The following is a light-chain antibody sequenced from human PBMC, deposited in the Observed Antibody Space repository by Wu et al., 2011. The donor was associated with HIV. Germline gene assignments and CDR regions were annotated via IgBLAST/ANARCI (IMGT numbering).Light chain of an antibody. CDR3: QQSTNWPLT. Sequence: VSSYLAWYQTRNLATAPRLLMYDASNRATGIPARFSGSGSGTDFTLTISRLEPEDFAVYYCQQSTNWPLTFGQGTRLEIK. V-gene: IGKV3-11*01. J-gene: IGKJ5*01. CDR1: VSSY. CDR2: DAS.